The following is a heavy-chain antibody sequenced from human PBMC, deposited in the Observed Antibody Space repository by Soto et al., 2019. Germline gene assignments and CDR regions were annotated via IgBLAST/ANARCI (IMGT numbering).Heavy chain of an antibody. V-gene: IGHV4-39*01. CDR3: ARREYQVLHAFDI. J-gene: IGHJ3*02. D-gene: IGHD3-10*01. CDR2: IYYTGNT. CDR1: GGSISSSRYY. Sequence: SETLSLTCTVSGGSISSSRYYWGWIRQPPGKGLEWIGRIYYTGNTYYNPSLESRVTISVDTSKNQFSLRLSSVTAADTAVYYCARREYQVLHAFDIWGQGTMVTVSS.